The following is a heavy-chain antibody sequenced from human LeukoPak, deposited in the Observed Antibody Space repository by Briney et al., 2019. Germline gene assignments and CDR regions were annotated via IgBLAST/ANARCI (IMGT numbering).Heavy chain of an antibody. CDR1: GFTFSSYA. CDR2: ISGSGGNT. D-gene: IGHD3-22*01. CDR3: AKDKVGWYDSSGYSLFDY. V-gene: IGHV3-23*01. J-gene: IGHJ4*02. Sequence: GGSLRLSCAASGFTFSSYAMTWVRQAPGKGLEWVSAISGSGGNTYYADSVKGRFTISRDNSKNTLYLHTNSLRAEDTAVYYYAKDKVGWYDSSGYSLFDYWGQGTLVTVSS.